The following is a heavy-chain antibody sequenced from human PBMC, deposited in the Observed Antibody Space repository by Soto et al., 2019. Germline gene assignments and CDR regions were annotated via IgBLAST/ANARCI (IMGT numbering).Heavy chain of an antibody. Sequence: SDTLSLTCTVSGGSISSSSYYWGWIRQPPGKGLEWIGSIYYSGSTYYNPSLKSRVTISVDTSKNQFSLKLSSVTAADMAVYYCARSVQWLGYYYGMDVWGQGTTVT. V-gene: IGHV4-39*01. J-gene: IGHJ6*02. CDR2: IYYSGST. CDR3: ARSVQWLGYYYGMDV. CDR1: GGSISSSSYY. D-gene: IGHD6-19*01.